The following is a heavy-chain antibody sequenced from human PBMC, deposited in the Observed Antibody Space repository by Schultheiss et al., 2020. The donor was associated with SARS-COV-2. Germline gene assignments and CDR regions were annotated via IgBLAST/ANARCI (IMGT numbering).Heavy chain of an antibody. Sequence: GGSLRLSCAASGFTFSSYSMNWVRQAPGKGLEWVSYISSSSSTIYYADSVKGRFTISRDNAKNSLYLQMNSLRDEDTAVYYCARDRGYSSSWRRNYGMDVWGQGTTVTVSS. V-gene: IGHV3-48*02. D-gene: IGHD6-13*01. CDR1: GFTFSSYS. CDR3: ARDRGYSSSWRRNYGMDV. J-gene: IGHJ6*02. CDR2: ISSSSSTI.